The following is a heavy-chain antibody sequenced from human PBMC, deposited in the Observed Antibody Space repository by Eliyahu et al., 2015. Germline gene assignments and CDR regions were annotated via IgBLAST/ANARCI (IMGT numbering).Heavy chain of an antibody. D-gene: IGHD6-19*01. J-gene: IGHJ3*02. Sequence: QVQLQQWGAGLLKPSETLSLTCAVYGGSFSGYYWSWLRQPPGKGLEWIGEINHSGSTNYNPSLKSRVTISVDTSKNQFSLKLSSVTAADTAVYYCARGRGSSGWGRGAFDIWGQGTMVTVSS. CDR3: ARGRGSSGWGRGAFDI. CDR2: INHSGST. V-gene: IGHV4-34*01. CDR1: GGSFSGYY.